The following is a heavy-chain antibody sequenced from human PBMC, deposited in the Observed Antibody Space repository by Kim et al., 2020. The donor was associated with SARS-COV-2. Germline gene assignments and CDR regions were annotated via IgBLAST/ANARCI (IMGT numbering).Heavy chain of an antibody. D-gene: IGHD1-1*01. V-gene: IGHV3-33*01. CDR2: IWYDGSNK. Sequence: GGSLRLSCAASGFTFSRYAMHWVRQAPGKGLEWLAGIWYDGSNKYYADSVKGRFTISKDNSKNTMYLQMNSLGAGDTAVYYCARGREQQLELGWSNPWGQGTLVTVSS. CDR1: GFTFSRYA. J-gene: IGHJ5*02. CDR3: ARGREQQLELGWSNP.